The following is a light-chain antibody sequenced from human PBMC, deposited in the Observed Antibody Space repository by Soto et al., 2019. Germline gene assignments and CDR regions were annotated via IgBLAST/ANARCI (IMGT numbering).Light chain of an antibody. V-gene: IGKV2-30*01. CDR2: KVS. CDR1: QSLVYSDGNTY. CDR3: KPGRSWAWT. J-gene: IGKJ1*01. Sequence: ESAKTLDLRRGQVTSKTGGSSQSLVYSDGNTYLNWFQQRAGQSPRRLIYKVSNRDSGVPDRFSGCGSGTAFTLKIRCVESGEIGVSNCKPGRSWAWTFGQGTKVDIK.